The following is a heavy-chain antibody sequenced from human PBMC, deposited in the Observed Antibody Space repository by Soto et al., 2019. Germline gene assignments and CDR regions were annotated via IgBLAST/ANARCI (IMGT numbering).Heavy chain of an antibody. D-gene: IGHD6-13*01. Sequence: GGSLRLSCAASGFTFSNAWMSWVRQAPGKGLEWVGRIKSKTDGGTTDYAAPVKGRFTISRDDSKNTLYLQMNSLKTEDTAVYYCTTSTASRSSSWYYWGQGTLVTVSS. CDR1: GFTFSNAW. CDR2: IKSKTDGGTT. CDR3: TTSTASRSSSWYY. V-gene: IGHV3-15*01. J-gene: IGHJ4*02.